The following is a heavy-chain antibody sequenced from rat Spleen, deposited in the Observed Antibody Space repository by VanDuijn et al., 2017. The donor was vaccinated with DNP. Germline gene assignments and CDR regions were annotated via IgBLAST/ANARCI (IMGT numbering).Heavy chain of an antibody. CDR1: GFTFSDYN. Sequence: EVQLVESGGGLVQPGRSLKLSCAASGFTFSDYNMAWLRQAPRKGLEWVATIIYDGTRTYYRDSVQGRFTISRDNAKNTLYLQMNSLRSEDTATYYCARGSGTYYWYFDFWGPGTLVTVSS. D-gene: IGHD4-4*01. J-gene: IGHJ1*01. CDR3: ARGSGTYYWYFDF. V-gene: IGHV5S10*01. CDR2: IIYDGTRT.